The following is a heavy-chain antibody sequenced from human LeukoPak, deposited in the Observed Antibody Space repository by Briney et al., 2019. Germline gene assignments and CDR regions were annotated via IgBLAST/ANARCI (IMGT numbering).Heavy chain of an antibody. CDR1: GGSVSSACYY. CDR3: AREYRNSSPDY. D-gene: IGHD6-13*01. Sequence: SETLSLTCTVSGGSVSSACYYWSWIRQPPGKGLEWIGYIYYSGSTNYNPSLKSRVTISVDTSKNQFSLKLSSVTAADTAVYYCAREYRNSSPDYWGQGTLVTVSS. V-gene: IGHV4-61*01. J-gene: IGHJ4*02. CDR2: IYYSGST.